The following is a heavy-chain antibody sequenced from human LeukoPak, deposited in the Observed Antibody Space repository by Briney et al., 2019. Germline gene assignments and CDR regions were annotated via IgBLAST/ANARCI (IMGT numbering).Heavy chain of an antibody. J-gene: IGHJ4*02. D-gene: IGHD3-16*02. V-gene: IGHV1-69*13. Sequence: GASVKVSCKASGGTFSSYAISWVRQAPRQGLEWMGGIIPIFGTANYAQKFQGRVTITADESTSTAYMELSSLRSEDTAVYYCARGYYDYVWGSYLVYWGQGTLVTVSS. CDR1: GGTFSSYA. CDR3: ARGYYDYVWGSYLVY. CDR2: IIPIFGTA.